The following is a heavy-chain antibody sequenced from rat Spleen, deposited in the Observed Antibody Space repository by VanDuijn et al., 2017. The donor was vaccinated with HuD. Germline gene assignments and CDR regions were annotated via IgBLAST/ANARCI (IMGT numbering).Heavy chain of an antibody. CDR1: GFSLTDYS. Sequence: EVQLKESGPGLVQPSQTLSLTCTVSGFSLTDYSVHWVRQPPGKGLEWMGVMWSGGSTAYNSALKSRLSISRDTSKSQVFLKMNSLQTDDTGTYYCTRDHMMVVIRDWGQGVMVTVSS. CDR3: TRDHMMVVIRD. D-gene: IGHD1-12*02. CDR2: MWSGGST. J-gene: IGHJ2*01. V-gene: IGHV2S63*01.